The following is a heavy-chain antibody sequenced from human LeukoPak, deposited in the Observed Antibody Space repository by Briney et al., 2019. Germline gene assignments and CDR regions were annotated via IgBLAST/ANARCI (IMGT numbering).Heavy chain of an antibody. CDR1: GFTFSSYS. CDR2: ISSSSSTI. Sequence: GGSLRLSCAASGFTFSSYSMNWVRQAPGKGLEWVSYISSSSSTIYYADSVKGRFTISRDNAKNSLYLQMNSLRAEDTAVYYCARVGSSSWYEFDYWGQGTLVTVSS. J-gene: IGHJ4*02. V-gene: IGHV3-48*01. CDR3: ARVGSSSWYEFDY. D-gene: IGHD6-13*01.